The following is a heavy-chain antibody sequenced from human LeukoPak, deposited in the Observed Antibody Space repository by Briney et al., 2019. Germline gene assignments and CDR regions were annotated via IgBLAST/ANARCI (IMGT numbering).Heavy chain of an antibody. D-gene: IGHD1-20*01. CDR3: AKDLGGPTFNWNDFDY. J-gene: IGHJ4*02. Sequence: ASVKVSCKASGYTFADYSIHWVRQAPGQGLEWMGWINPTNGRTKYAEKFQGRVTMARDKSINTAFMELSRLNSDDTAIYFCAKDLGGPTFNWNDFDYWGPGTLVTVSS. V-gene: IGHV1-2*02. CDR1: GYTFADYS. CDR2: INPTNGRT.